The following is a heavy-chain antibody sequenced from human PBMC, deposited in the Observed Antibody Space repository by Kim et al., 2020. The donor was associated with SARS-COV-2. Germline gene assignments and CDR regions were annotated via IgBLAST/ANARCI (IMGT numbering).Heavy chain of an antibody. V-gene: IGHV4-34*01. CDR3: ARGVRDFDWLLWKNYGMDV. D-gene: IGHD3-9*01. Sequence: SETLSLTCAVYGGSFSGYYWSWIRQPPGKGLEWIGEINHSGSTNYNPSLKSRVTISVDTSKNQFSLKLSSVTAADTAVYYCARGVRDFDWLLWKNYGMDVWGQGTTVTVSS. CDR2: INHSGST. CDR1: GGSFSGYY. J-gene: IGHJ6*02.